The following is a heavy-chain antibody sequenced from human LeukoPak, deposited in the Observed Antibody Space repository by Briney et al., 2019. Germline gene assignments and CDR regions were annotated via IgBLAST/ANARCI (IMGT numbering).Heavy chain of an antibody. Sequence: ASVKVSCKASGYTFTGYYMHWVRQAPGRGLEWMGWINPNSGGTNYAQKFQGRVTMTRDTSISTAYMELSRLRSDDTAVYYCARDYSTYMITFGGVISGAFDIWGQGTMVTVSS. J-gene: IGHJ3*02. CDR3: ARDYSTYMITFGGVISGAFDI. V-gene: IGHV1-2*02. CDR2: INPNSGGT. D-gene: IGHD3-16*01. CDR1: GYTFTGYY.